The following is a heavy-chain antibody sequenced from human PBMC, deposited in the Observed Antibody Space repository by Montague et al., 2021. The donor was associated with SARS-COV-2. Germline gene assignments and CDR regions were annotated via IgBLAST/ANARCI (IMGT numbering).Heavy chain of an antibody. J-gene: IGHJ6*02. CDR3: ARDSFSSCTSSSCYMGGMDV. V-gene: IGHV3-33*01. Sequence: SLRLSCAASGFSFSIYGLNWVRQAPGKGLEWVAVIWYGGSNKQYADSVKGRFTISRDNSKNTLYLQMNSLRAEDTALYYCARDSFSSCTSSSCYMGGMDVWGQGNMVTVSS. CDR1: GFSFSIYG. D-gene: IGHD2-2*02. CDR2: IWYGGSNK.